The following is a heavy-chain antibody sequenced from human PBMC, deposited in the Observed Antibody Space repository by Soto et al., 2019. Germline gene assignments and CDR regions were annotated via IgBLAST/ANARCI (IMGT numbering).Heavy chain of an antibody. CDR2: VNPIVSMS. Sequence: QVQLVQSGAEVKRPGSSVKVSCKASGDTFNFYSINWVRQAPGLGLEWMGRVNPIVSMSNYAQKFQGRVTMPADKSTSTAYMELRSLRSEDTAIYYCASSYGSGYLAFDYWGQGALVTVS. D-gene: IGHD3-10*01. J-gene: IGHJ4*02. V-gene: IGHV1-69*02. CDR3: ASSYGSGYLAFDY. CDR1: GDTFNFYS.